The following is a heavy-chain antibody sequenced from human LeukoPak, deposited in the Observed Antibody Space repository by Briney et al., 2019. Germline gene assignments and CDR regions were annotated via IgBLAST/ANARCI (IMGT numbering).Heavy chain of an antibody. CDR3: AKLLDSSGYYSGNDAFDI. V-gene: IGHV3-23*01. CDR2: ISGSGGST. CDR1: GFTFSSYA. D-gene: IGHD3-22*01. Sequence: GGSLGLSCAASGFTFSSYAMSWVRQAPGKGLEWVSVISGSGGSTYYADSVKGRFTISRDNSKNTLYLQMNSLRAEDTAVYYCAKLLDSSGYYSGNDAFDIWGQGTMVTVSS. J-gene: IGHJ3*02.